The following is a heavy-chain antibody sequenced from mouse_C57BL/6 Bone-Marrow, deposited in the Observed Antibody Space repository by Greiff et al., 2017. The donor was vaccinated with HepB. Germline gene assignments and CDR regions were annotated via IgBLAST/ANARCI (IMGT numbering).Heavy chain of an antibody. CDR1: GFTFSSYA. D-gene: IGHD2-3*01. Sequence: DVQLQESGGGLVKPGGSLKLSCAASGFTFSSYAMSWVRQTPEKRLEWVATISDGGSYTYYPDNVKGRFTISRDNAKNNLYLQMSHLKSEDTAMYYCAKGAYDGYYYFDYWGQGTTLTVSS. V-gene: IGHV5-4*01. CDR2: ISDGGSYT. J-gene: IGHJ2*01. CDR3: AKGAYDGYYYFDY.